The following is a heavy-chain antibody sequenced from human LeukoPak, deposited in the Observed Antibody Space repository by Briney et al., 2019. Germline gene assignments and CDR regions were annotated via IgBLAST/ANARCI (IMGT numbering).Heavy chain of an antibody. J-gene: IGHJ3*02. D-gene: IGHD6-19*01. CDR3: ARLPPVGSGWYNDAFDI. V-gene: IGHV1-18*01. CDR1: GYTLTSYG. Sequence: ASVKVSCKASGYTLTSYGISWVRQAPGQGLEWMGWISAYNGNTNYAQKLQGRVTMTTDTSTSTAYMELRSLRSDDTAVYYCARLPPVGSGWYNDAFDIWGQGTMVTVSS. CDR2: ISAYNGNT.